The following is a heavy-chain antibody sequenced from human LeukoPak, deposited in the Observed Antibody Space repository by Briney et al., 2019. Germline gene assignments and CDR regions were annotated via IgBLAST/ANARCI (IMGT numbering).Heavy chain of an antibody. CDR2: IYYSGNT. Sequence: NPSETLSLTCTVPGGAISSYYWSWIRQPPGKGLEWIGYIYYSGNTNYNPSLKSRLTISVDTSKNQFSLKLSSVTAADTAVYYCARVGGPFDYWGQGTLVTVSS. CDR1: GGAISSYY. D-gene: IGHD3-16*01. J-gene: IGHJ4*02. V-gene: IGHV4-59*01. CDR3: ARVGGPFDY.